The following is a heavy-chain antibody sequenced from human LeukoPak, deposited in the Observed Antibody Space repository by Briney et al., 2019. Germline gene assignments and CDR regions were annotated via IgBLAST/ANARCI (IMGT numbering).Heavy chain of an antibody. Sequence: ASVKVSCKASGGTFSSYAISWVRQAPGQGLEWMGRIIPILGIANYAQKFQGRVTITADKSTSTAYMELSSQRSEDTAVYYCAREYTDIVVVVAATPGWFDPWGQGTLVTVSS. J-gene: IGHJ5*02. CDR1: GGTFSSYA. D-gene: IGHD2-15*01. V-gene: IGHV1-69*04. CDR2: IIPILGIA. CDR3: AREYTDIVVVVAATPGWFDP.